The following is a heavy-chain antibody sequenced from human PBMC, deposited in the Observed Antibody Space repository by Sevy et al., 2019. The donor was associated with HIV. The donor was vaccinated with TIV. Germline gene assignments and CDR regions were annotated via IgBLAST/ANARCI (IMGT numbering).Heavy chain of an antibody. CDR1: GGSINSDYYY. V-gene: IGHV4-39*01. CDR3: ARPDYGALCPFNY. J-gene: IGHJ4*02. Sequence: SETLSLTCTVSGGSINSDYYYWGWIRQPPGKGLEWIGSIYYSGSTYYNPSLNSRVTISVDTSKNQFSLKLSSVTAADTAVYYCARPDYGALCPFNYWGQGTLVTVSS. CDR2: IYYSGST. D-gene: IGHD3-10*01.